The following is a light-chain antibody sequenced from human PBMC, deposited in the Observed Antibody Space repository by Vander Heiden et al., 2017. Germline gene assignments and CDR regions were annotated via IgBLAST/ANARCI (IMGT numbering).Light chain of an antibody. Sequence: SYALTQPPPVSVSPGQTASITCSGDKLGEKYACWYQQKPGQSPVLVIYQDDKRPSGIPERFSGSNSGNTATLTISGTQAMDEADYYCQAWDSDAYFFGTGTRVSVL. CDR1: KLGEKY. CDR3: QAWDSDAYF. CDR2: QDD. V-gene: IGLV3-1*01. J-gene: IGLJ1*01.